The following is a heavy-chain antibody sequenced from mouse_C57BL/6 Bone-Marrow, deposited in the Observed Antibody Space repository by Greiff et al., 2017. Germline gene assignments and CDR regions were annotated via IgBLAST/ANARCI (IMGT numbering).Heavy chain of an antibody. CDR2: ILPSIGRT. Sequence: QVQLKQSGSELRSPGSSVKLSCKDFDSEVFPIAYMSWVRQKPGHGFEWIGGILPSIGRTIYGEKFEDKATLDADTLSNTAYLELNSLTSEDSAIYYCARMGNYYGSSFAYWGQGTLVTVSA. CDR3: ARMGNYYGSSFAY. D-gene: IGHD1-1*01. J-gene: IGHJ3*01. CDR1: DSEVFPIAY. V-gene: IGHV15-2*01.